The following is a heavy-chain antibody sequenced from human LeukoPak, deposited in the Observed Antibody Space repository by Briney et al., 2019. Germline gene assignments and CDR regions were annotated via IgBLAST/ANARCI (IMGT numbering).Heavy chain of an antibody. D-gene: IGHD3-10*01. CDR2: IDPSDSYT. CDR1: GYSFTSYW. CDR3: ARERYGSGSYYTYYYGMDV. Sequence: GESLKISCKGSGYSFTSYWISWVRQMPGKGLEWMGRIDPSDSYTNYSPSFQGHVTISADKSISTAYLQWSSLKASDTAMYYCARERYGSGSYYTYYYGMDVWGQGTTVTVSS. J-gene: IGHJ6*02. V-gene: IGHV5-10-1*01.